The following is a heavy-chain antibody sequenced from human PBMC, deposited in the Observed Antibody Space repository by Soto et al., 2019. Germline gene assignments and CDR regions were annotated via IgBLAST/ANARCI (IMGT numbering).Heavy chain of an antibody. D-gene: IGHD3-10*01. CDR1: GFTFSSYA. CDR2: ISYDGSNK. V-gene: IGHV3-30-3*01. CDR3: ASGEYYFDY. J-gene: IGHJ4*02. Sequence: GGSLRLSCAASGFTFSSYAMHWVRQAPGKGLEWVAVISYDGSNKYYADSVKGRFTISRDNSKNTLYLQMNSLRAEDTAVYYCASGEYYFDYWGQGTLVTVSS.